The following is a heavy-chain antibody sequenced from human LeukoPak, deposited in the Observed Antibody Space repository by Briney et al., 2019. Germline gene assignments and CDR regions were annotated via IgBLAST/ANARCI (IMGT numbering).Heavy chain of an antibody. CDR3: ARGYSSSWYDVYYYGMDV. CDR2: ISAYNGNT. Sequence: ASVKVSCKASGGTFNSYAISWVRQAPGQGLEWMGWISAYNGNTNSAQKLQGRVTMTTDTSTSTAYMELRSLRSDDTAVYYCARGYSSSWYDVYYYGMDVWGQGTTVTVSS. J-gene: IGHJ6*02. D-gene: IGHD6-13*01. CDR1: GGTFNSYA. V-gene: IGHV1-18*01.